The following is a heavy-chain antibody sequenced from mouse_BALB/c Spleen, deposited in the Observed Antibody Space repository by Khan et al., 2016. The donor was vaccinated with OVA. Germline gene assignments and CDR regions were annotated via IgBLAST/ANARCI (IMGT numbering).Heavy chain of an antibody. CDR3: ARSLYYSDSYAMDY. CDR2: ISSTGST. CDR1: GYSITSDFA. D-gene: IGHD2-13*01. Sequence: EVQLQESGPGLVKPSQSLSLTCTVTGYSITSDFAWNWIRQFPGNKLEWMGYISSTGSTSYSPSLKSRISITRDTSKKQFFLHLNSVTTEDTATYYCARSLYYSDSYAMDYWGQGTSVTVSS. V-gene: IGHV3-2*02. J-gene: IGHJ4*01.